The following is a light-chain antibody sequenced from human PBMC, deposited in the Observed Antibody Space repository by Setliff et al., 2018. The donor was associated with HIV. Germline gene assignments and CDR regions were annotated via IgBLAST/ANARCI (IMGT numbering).Light chain of an antibody. CDR1: SSDVGGFNS. J-gene: IGLJ1*01. V-gene: IGLV2-14*03. CDR2: EVT. CDR3: LSYTTTTPSPYV. Sequence: SVLTQPASVSGSPGQSIAISCTGSSSDVGGFNSVSWYQQHPDKAPKLIVYEVTNRPSEVSDRFFGSKSGNTASLTISGLQAEDEADYYCLSYTTTTPSPYVFGTGTKVTVL.